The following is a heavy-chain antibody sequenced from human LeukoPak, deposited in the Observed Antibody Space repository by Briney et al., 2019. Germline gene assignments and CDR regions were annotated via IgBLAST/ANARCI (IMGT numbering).Heavy chain of an antibody. CDR1: GFTFSSYA. CDR3: AKAREIVVVPAATFDY. CDR2: ISGSGGST. Sequence: GGSLRLSCAASGFTFSSYAMSWVRQAPGKGLEWVSAISGSGGSTCYADSVKGRFTISRDNSKNTLYLQMNSLRAEDTAVYYCAKAREIVVVPAATFDYWGQGTLVTVSS. V-gene: IGHV3-23*01. J-gene: IGHJ4*02. D-gene: IGHD2-2*01.